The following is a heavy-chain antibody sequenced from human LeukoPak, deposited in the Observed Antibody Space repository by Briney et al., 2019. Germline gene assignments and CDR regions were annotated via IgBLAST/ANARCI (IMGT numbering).Heavy chain of an antibody. CDR2: IYSGGRP. J-gene: IGHJ3*02. V-gene: IGHV3-66*01. CDR3: ARDGLPIATAGRSLDAFDI. Sequence: GGSLRLSCAASGFTVSSNYMSWVRQAPGKGLEWVSVIYSGGRPYYANSVKGRFTISRDNSKNTLYLQMNRLRAEDTAVYFCARDGLPIATAGRSLDAFDIWGQGTMVTVSS. CDR1: GFTVSSNY. D-gene: IGHD6-13*01.